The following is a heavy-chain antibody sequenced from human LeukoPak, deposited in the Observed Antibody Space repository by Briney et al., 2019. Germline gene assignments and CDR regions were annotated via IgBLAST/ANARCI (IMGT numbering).Heavy chain of an antibody. CDR1: GGSISSGGYY. V-gene: IGHV4-39*01. J-gene: IGHJ4*02. D-gene: IGHD3-22*01. CDR3: ASLGVVVITTFDY. CDR2: IYYSGST. Sequence: SETLSLTCTVSGGSISSGGYYWSWIRQHPGKGLEWIGYIYYSGSTYYNPSLKSRVTISVDTSKNQFSLKLSSVTAADTAVYYCASLGVVVITTFDYWGQGTLVTVSS.